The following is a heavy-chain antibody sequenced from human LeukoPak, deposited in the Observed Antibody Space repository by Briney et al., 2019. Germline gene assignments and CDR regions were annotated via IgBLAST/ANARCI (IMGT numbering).Heavy chain of an antibody. V-gene: IGHV4-39*01. D-gene: IGHD3-3*01. CDR1: GGSIRSSYYY. Sequence: SETLSLTCTVSGGSIRSSYYYWGWIRQPPGKGLEWIGSIYSSGGAYYNPSLKSRVTISVDTSKNQFSLRLSSVTAADTAVYYCQSRYLEWLLEYWGQGTLVTVSS. CDR3: QSRYLEWLLEY. CDR2: IYSSGGA. J-gene: IGHJ4*02.